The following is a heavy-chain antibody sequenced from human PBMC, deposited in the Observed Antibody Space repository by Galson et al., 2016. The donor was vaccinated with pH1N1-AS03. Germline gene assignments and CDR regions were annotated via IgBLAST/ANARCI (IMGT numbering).Heavy chain of an antibody. Sequence: SLRLSCAASGFTINNNYMSWVRQAPGKGLEWVSVIYGGGDTFYADSVKGRFTISRDNSKNTVDLQMNSLRVEDTAVYYWAREPWGSTQGEYWGQGTLVTVSS. CDR1: GFTINNNY. D-gene: IGHD3-16*01. CDR3: AREPWGSTQGEY. CDR2: IYGGGDT. V-gene: IGHV3-53*01. J-gene: IGHJ4*02.